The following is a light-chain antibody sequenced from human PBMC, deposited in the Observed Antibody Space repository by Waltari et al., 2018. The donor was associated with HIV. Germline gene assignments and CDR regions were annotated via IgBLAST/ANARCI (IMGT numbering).Light chain of an antibody. Sequence: QSVLTQPPSASGTPGQRVTISCSGRSSNIGSNTVNWSQQLPGTAPKLLIYSNNQRPSGVPDRFSGSKSGTSASLAISGLQSEDEADYYCAAWDDSLNGHVVFGGGTKLTVL. CDR1: SSNIGSNT. CDR2: SNN. J-gene: IGLJ2*01. V-gene: IGLV1-44*01. CDR3: AAWDDSLNGHVV.